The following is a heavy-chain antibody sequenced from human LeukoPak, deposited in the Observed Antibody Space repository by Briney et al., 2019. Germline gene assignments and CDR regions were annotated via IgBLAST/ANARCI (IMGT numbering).Heavy chain of an antibody. CDR2: IKQDGSEK. D-gene: IGHD5-18*01. Sequence: PGGSLRLSCAASGFTVSSNYMSWVRQAPGKGLEWVANIKQDGSEKYYVDSVKGRFTISRDNAKNSLYLQMNSLRAEDTAVYYCASSRIQLWLLDVDYWGQGTLVTVSS. CDR3: ASSRIQLWLLDVDY. CDR1: GFTVSSNY. J-gene: IGHJ4*02. V-gene: IGHV3-7*01.